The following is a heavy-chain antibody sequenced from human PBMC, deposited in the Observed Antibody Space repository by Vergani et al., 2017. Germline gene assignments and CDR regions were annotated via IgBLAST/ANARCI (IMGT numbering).Heavy chain of an antibody. J-gene: IGHJ4*02. V-gene: IGHV3-21*01. CDR3: ARAERGGWTVPAAIDY. Sequence: EVQLLESGGGLVQPGGSLRLSCAASGFTFSSYAMSWVRQAPGKGLEWVSSISSSSSYIYYADSVKGRFTISRDNAKNSLYLQMNSLRAEDTAVYYCARAERGGWTVPAAIDYWGQGTLVTVSS. CDR1: GFTFSSYA. D-gene: IGHD2-2*01. CDR2: ISSSSSYI.